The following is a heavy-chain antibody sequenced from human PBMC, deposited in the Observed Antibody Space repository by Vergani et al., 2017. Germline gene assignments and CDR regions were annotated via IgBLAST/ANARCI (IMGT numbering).Heavy chain of an antibody. CDR2: IHHSRST. CDR1: GGSISSDNW. V-gene: IGHV4-4*02. Sequence: QVQLQQWGPGLVTPSGTLYLTCAVYGGSISSDNWWNWVRQAPGQGLQWIGVIHHSRSTNYNPSLRRRVTIALDKSKNQFSRKLTSVTAADTAVYFWASNPRLGGDVVDSWSQGTLVTVSS. D-gene: IGHD3-16*01. CDR3: ASNPRLGGDVVDS. J-gene: IGHJ4*02.